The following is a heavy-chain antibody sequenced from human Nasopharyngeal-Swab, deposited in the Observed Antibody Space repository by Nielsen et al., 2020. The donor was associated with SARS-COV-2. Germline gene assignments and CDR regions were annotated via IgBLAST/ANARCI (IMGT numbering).Heavy chain of an antibody. CDR2: ISSGGSTM. CDR1: GFTFSSYE. J-gene: IGHJ5*02. D-gene: IGHD3-22*01. CDR3: ARGYYYDSSGYSNWFDP. V-gene: IGHV3-48*03. Sequence: GESLKISCAASGFTFSSYEMNWVRQAPGTGLEWISYISSGGSTMYFADSVKGRFTISRDNAKNSLYLQMNSLRVEDTAIYYCARGYYYDSSGYSNWFDPWGQGTQVTVSS.